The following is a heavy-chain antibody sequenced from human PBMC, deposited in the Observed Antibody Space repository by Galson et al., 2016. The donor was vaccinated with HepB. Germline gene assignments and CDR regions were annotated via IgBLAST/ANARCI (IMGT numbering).Heavy chain of an antibody. CDR1: GISFSSYA. Sequence: SLRLSCAASGISFSSYAMSWVRQAPGKGLEWVSAIRGSGGTTYYADSVKGRFTISRDNSKNTLYLQMNSLRVEDTAIYYYAKAEMTTVTRFEHWGQGTLVTVSP. J-gene: IGHJ4*02. D-gene: IGHD4-17*01. CDR2: IRGSGGTT. CDR3: AKAEMTTVTRFEH. V-gene: IGHV3-23*01.